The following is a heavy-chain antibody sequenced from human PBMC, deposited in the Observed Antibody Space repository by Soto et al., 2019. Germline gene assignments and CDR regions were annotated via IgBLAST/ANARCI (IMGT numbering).Heavy chain of an antibody. CDR2: ISPAGDKT. D-gene: IGHD5-12*01. Sequence: EVHLLESGGGVVQPGGTLKISCAASGFGFSDYPMSWVRQAPGQGLEWVSGISPAGDKTYYADSVKGRFTISRDNSKTTLSLQMNSLRDEDTGVYYCAKLLWLEFGGDYWGQGTLVTVSS. V-gene: IGHV3-23*01. CDR3: AKLLWLEFGGDY. J-gene: IGHJ4*02. CDR1: GFGFSDYP.